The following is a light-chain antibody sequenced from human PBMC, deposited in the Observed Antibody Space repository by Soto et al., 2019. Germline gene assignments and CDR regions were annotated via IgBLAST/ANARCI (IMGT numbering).Light chain of an antibody. V-gene: IGLV2-18*02. CDR1: SSDVGNYNR. Sequence: QSVLTQPPSVSGSPGQSVAISCTGTSSDVGNYNRVSWYQQPPGTAPKLMIYEVNNRPSGVPDRFSGSKSGNTASLTISGLQAEDEADYYCCSYTTSSTYVFGTWTKVTVL. CDR3: CSYTTSSTYV. CDR2: EVN. J-gene: IGLJ1*01.